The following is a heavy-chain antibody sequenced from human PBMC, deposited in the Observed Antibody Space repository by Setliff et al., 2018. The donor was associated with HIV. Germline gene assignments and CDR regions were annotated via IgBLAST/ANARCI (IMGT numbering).Heavy chain of an antibody. D-gene: IGHD3-22*01. Sequence: GGSLRLSCAASGFTVSSNYMSWVRQAPGKGLEWVSVIYRGGSTYYADSVRGRFTISRDNSKNTLYLQMNTLRAGDTAVYYCAREIVTLYTGGHYLYGIDVWGQGTAVTVSS. J-gene: IGHJ6*02. CDR2: IYRGGST. CDR3: AREIVTLYTGGHYLYGIDV. V-gene: IGHV3-53*01. CDR1: GFTVSSNY.